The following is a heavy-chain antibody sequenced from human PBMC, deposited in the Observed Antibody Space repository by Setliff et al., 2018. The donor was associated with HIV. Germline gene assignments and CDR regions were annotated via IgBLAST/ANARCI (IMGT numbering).Heavy chain of an antibody. CDR1: GGSISSGSYY. J-gene: IGHJ4*02. CDR2: IYTSGST. V-gene: IGHV4-61*02. D-gene: IGHD3-10*02. Sequence: PSETLSLTCTVSGGSISSGSYYWSWIRQPAGKGLEWIGRIYTSGSTNYNPSLKSRVSISVDTSKNQFSLKLSSVTAADTAVYYCAGLSDVLDYWGLGNLVTVSS. CDR3: AGLSDVLDY.